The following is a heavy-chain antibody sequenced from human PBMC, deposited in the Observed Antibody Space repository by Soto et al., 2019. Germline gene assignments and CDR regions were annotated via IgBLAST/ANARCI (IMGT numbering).Heavy chain of an antibody. J-gene: IGHJ6*02. CDR3: ARGLGYCSGGSCCCRYYYYYGMDV. D-gene: IGHD2-15*01. CDR2: INHSGST. CDR1: GGSFSGYY. V-gene: IGHV4-34*01. Sequence: KTSETLSLTCAVYGGSFSGYYWSWIRQPPGKGLEWIGEINHSGSTNYNPSLKSRVTISVDTSKNQFSLKLSSVTAADTAVYYCARGLGYCSGGSCCCRYYYYYGMDVWGQGTTVTVSS.